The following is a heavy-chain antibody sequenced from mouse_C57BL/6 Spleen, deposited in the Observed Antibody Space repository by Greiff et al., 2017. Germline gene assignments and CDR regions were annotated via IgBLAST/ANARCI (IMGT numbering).Heavy chain of an antibody. CDR1: GFNIKDDY. CDR3: TLYGNYTAD. Sequence: VQLQQSGAELVRPGASVKLSCTASGFNIKDDYMPWVKPRPEQGLEWIGWFAPADGDTQFASKFQGKATITADTSSNTAYLQLSSLTSEDTAVYYCTLYGNYTADWGQGTLVTVAA. CDR2: FAPADGDT. D-gene: IGHD2-10*02. V-gene: IGHV14-4*01. J-gene: IGHJ3*01.